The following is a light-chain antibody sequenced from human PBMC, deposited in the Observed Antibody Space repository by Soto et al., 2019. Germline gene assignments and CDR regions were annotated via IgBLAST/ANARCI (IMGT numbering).Light chain of an antibody. CDR2: DAS. CDR1: ESVSRY. V-gene: IGKV3-11*01. Sequence: EIVLTQSPATVSLSPGERATLSCRASESVSRYLAWYQQKPGQAPRLLIYDASNRAPGIPARFSGSGSGTDFTLTIISLEPEDFAVYYCQHRRNWPPYTFGGGTKVEIK. J-gene: IGKJ4*01. CDR3: QHRRNWPPYT.